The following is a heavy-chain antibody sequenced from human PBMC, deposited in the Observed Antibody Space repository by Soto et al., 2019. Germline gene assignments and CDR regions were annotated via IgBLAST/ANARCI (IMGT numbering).Heavy chain of an antibody. CDR2: ISAYNGNT. D-gene: IGHD6-13*01. V-gene: IGHV1-18*01. CDR3: ALKRSSSSWYVAYYYGMDV. CDR1: GYTFTSYG. Sequence: GASVKVSCKASGYTFTSYGISWVRQAPGQGLEWMGWISAYNGNTNYAQKLQGRVTMTTDTSTSTAYMELRSLGSDDTAVYYCALKRSSSSWYVAYYYGMDVWGQGTTLTVSS. J-gene: IGHJ6*02.